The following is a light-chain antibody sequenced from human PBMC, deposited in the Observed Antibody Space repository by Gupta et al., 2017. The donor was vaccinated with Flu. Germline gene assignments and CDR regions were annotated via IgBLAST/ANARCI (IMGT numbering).Light chain of an antibody. CDR2: WAS. CDR3: QQDDSSPIT. V-gene: IGKV4-1*01. CDR1: QSVLYSSYNQNY. Sequence: DIVMTQSPDSLAVSLGERATINCKSSQSVLYSSYNQNYLAWYQQKPGQPPKLLIYWASTRESGVPDRFSGDGSGTDFTLTISSLQAEDVAVYYCQQDDSSPITFGGGTKVEIK. J-gene: IGKJ4*01.